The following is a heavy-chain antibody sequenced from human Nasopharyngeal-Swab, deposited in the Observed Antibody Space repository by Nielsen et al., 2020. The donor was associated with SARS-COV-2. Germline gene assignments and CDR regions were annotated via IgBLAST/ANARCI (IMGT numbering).Heavy chain of an antibody. Sequence: ASVKVSCKASGYTFTSYGISWVRQAPGQGLEWMGWISAYNGNTNYAQKLQGRVTMTTDTSTSTAYVELRSLRSDDTAVYYCASRIRPYCGSGSYSYHYGMDVWGQGTTVTVS. D-gene: IGHD3-10*01. CDR2: ISAYNGNT. V-gene: IGHV1-18*01. CDR1: GYTFTSYG. CDR3: ASRIRPYCGSGSYSYHYGMDV. J-gene: IGHJ6*02.